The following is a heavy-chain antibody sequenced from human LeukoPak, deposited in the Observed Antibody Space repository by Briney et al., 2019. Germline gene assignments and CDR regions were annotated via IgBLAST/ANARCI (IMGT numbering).Heavy chain of an antibody. CDR1: AGSISSYY. CDR2: VYYSGST. J-gene: IGHJ3*02. CDR3: ARSPYYIVGAPDSYGNPQEDAFDI. V-gene: IGHV4-59*01. Sequence: SETLSLTCTVSAGSISSYYWSWIRQPPGKGLEWIGYVYYSGSTNYNPSLKSRVTISVDTSKNQFSLKLSSVTAADTAVYYCARSPYYIVGAPDSYGNPQEDAFDIWGQGTMVTVSS. D-gene: IGHD1-26*01.